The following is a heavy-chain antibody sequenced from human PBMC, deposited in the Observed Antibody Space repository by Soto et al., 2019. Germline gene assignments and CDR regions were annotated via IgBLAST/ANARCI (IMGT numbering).Heavy chain of an antibody. D-gene: IGHD6-13*01. J-gene: IGHJ5*02. CDR1: GGSISSGGYY. Sequence: QVQLQEWGPGQVKPSQTLSLTCTVSGGSISSGGYYWSWIRQHPGKGLEWIGYIYYSGSTYYNPSLKSRVTISVDTSKNQVPLKLSSVTAADTAVYYCARARARSSSWYWGTVFDPWGQGTLVTVSS. V-gene: IGHV4-31*03. CDR3: ARARARSSSWYWGTVFDP. CDR2: IYYSGST.